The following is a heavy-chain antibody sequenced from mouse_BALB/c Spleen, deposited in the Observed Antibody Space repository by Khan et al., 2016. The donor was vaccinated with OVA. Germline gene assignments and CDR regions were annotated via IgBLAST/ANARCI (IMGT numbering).Heavy chain of an antibody. CDR2: ISDGGNYI. D-gene: IGHD2-13*01. Sequence: EVELVESGGGLVKPGGSLKLSCEASGFTFSDYYMYWVRQTPEKRLEWVATISDGGNYIYYPDSVKGRFTISRDDVRNKLYLRMSGLKSEDTAMYYCTRGYYGDPFAFWGQGTLVTVSA. CDR3: TRGYYGDPFAF. V-gene: IGHV5-4*02. CDR1: GFTFSDYY. J-gene: IGHJ3*01.